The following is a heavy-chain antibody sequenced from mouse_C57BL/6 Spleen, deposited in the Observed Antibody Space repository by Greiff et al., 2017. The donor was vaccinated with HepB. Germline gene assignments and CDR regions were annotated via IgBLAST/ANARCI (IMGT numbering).Heavy chain of an antibody. D-gene: IGHD3-1*01. Sequence: LVESGAELVRPGTSVKVSCKASGYAFTNYLIEWVKQRPGQGLEWIGVINPGSGGTNYNEKFKGKATLTADKSSSTAYMQLSSLTSEDSAVYFCARSGNAMDYWGQGTSVTVSS. CDR2: INPGSGGT. V-gene: IGHV1-54*01. J-gene: IGHJ4*01. CDR1: GYAFTNYL. CDR3: ARSGNAMDY.